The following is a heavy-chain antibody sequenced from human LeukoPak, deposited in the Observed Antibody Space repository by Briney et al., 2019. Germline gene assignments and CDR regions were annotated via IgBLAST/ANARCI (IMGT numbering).Heavy chain of an antibody. J-gene: IGHJ4*02. CDR3: ARGTSLFFDY. V-gene: IGHV1-18*01. Sequence: ASVTVSCKASGGTFSSYAISWVRQAPGQGLEWMGWISAYNGNTNYAQKLQGRVTMTTDTSTSTAYMELRSLRSDDTAVYYCARGTSLFFDYWGQGTLVTVSS. CDR2: ISAYNGNT. CDR1: GGTFSSYA.